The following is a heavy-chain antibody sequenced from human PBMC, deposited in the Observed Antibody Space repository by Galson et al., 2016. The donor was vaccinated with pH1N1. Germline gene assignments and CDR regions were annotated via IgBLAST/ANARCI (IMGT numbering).Heavy chain of an antibody. J-gene: IGHJ5*02. V-gene: IGHV3-53*01. CDR1: GVTVSNNY. CDR2: IYSGGDT. Sequence: SLRLSCAASGVTVSNNYMSRVRQASGKGLEWVSCIYSGGDTYYADSVKGRFTVSRDSSKNTVYLQMNSLRAEDTAVYYCARDTGAWGQGTLVTVSS. D-gene: IGHD7-27*01. CDR3: ARDTGA.